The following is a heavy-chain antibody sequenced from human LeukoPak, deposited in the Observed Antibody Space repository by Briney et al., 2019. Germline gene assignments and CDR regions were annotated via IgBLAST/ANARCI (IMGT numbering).Heavy chain of an antibody. J-gene: IGHJ4*02. CDR1: GGSFSGYY. CDR3: ARFSSIAAAFDY. D-gene: IGHD6-13*01. CDR2: INHSGST. Sequence: PSETLSLTCAVYGGSFSGYYWSWIRQPPGKGLEWIGEINHSGSTNYNPSLKSRVTISVDTSKNQFSLNLSSVTAADSAVYYCARFSSIAAAFDYWGLGTLVTVSS. V-gene: IGHV4-34*01.